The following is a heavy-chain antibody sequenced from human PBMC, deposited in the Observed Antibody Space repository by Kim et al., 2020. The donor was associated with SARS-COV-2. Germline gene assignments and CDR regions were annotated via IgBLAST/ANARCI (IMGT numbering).Heavy chain of an antibody. V-gene: IGHV4-34*01. J-gene: IGHJ6*02. CDR1: GGSFSDYN. CDR2: INHTGNT. Sequence: SETLSLTCAVYGGSFSDYNWSWICQPPGQGLEWIGEINHTGNTNVSSSLKSRITISVNPSKIQFSLRLKSMTATDTAVYYCARGRAGLVPASVRWPGPYYDYYAVDVWDRGTPVAVSS. CDR3: ARGRAGLVPASVRWPGPYYDYYAVDV. D-gene: IGHD2-8*02.